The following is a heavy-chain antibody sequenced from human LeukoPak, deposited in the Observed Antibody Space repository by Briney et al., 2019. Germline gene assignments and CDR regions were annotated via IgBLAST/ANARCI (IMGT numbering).Heavy chain of an antibody. CDR2: TYYRSTWYN. Sequence: SQTLSLTCAIPGDSVSSNCVTWNWIRQSPSRGLEWLGRTYYRSTWYNDYAVSVRGRITVNPDTSKNQFSLHLNSVTPEDTAVYYCARRLTQYDCFDPWGQGILVTVSS. CDR3: ARRLTQYDCFDP. D-gene: IGHD2-2*01. V-gene: IGHV6-1*01. CDR1: GDSVSSNCVT. J-gene: IGHJ5*02.